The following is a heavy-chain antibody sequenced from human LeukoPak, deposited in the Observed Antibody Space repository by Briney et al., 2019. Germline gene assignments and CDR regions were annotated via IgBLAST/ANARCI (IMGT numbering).Heavy chain of an antibody. D-gene: IGHD3-22*01. Sequence: SETLCLTCTVSGDSISSDALYWSWVRQHPGKGLEWIGYIYYSGSTSYNPSLKSRPTISVDTSKNQFSLKLRSVTAADTAVYYCARGVSVYYDSSGYYYFDYWGQGTLVTVSS. V-gene: IGHV4-31*03. CDR3: ARGVSVYYDSSGYYYFDY. CDR2: IYYSGST. CDR1: GDSISSDALY. J-gene: IGHJ4*02.